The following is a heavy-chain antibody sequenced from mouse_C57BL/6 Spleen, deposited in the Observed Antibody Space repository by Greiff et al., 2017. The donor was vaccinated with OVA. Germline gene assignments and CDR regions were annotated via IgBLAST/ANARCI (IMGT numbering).Heavy chain of an antibody. D-gene: IGHD2-1*01. V-gene: IGHV1-50*01. CDR3: ARGGGNFYYYAMDY. CDR2: IDPSDSYT. Sequence: QVQLQQPGAELVKPGASVKLSCKASGYTFTSYWMQWVKQRPGQGLEWIGEIDPSDSYTNYNQKFTGKATLTVDTSSSTAYMQLSSLTSEDSAVYYCARGGGNFYYYAMDYWGQGTSVTVSS. J-gene: IGHJ4*01. CDR1: GYTFTSYW.